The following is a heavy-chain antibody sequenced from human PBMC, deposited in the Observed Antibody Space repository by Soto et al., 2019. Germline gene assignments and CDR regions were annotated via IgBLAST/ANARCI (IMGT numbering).Heavy chain of an antibody. CDR2: IWYDGSNK. D-gene: IGHD6-13*01. V-gene: IGHV3-33*01. CDR3: ARESIAAAGFNWFDP. J-gene: IGHJ5*02. CDR1: GFTFSSYG. Sequence: ESGGGVVQPGRSLRLSCAASGFTFSSYGMHWVRQAPGKGLEWVAVIWYDGSNKYYADSVKGRFTISRDNSKNTLYLQMNSLRAEDTAVYYCARESIAAAGFNWFDPWGQGTLVTVSS.